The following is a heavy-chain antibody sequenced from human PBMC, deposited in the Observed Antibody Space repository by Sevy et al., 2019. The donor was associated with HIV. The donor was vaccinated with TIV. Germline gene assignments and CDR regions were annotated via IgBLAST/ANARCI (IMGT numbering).Heavy chain of an antibody. CDR1: GDSISSSSYY. J-gene: IGHJ4*03. CDR2: VYYTART. CDR3: ARHLDVEVVVGAIQGYFDY. D-gene: IGHD2-15*01. V-gene: IGHV4-39*01. Sequence: SETLSLSCTISGDSISSSSYYWAWIRQPPGKGLEWIGSVYYTARTYYSASLKSRVTISVNTSKNQFSLRLKSVTTADTSIYCCARHLDVEVVVGAIQGYFDYWGQGTLVTVSS.